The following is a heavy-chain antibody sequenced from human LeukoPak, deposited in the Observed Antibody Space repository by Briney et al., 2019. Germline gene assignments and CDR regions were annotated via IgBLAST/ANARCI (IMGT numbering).Heavy chain of an antibody. CDR3: ATVETTVTTFDY. CDR2: FDPEDGET. Sequence: WASVKVSCKVSGYTLTELSMHWVRQAPGKGLEWMGGFDPEDGETIYAQKFQGRVTMTEDTSTDKAYMELSSLRSEDTAVYYCATVETTVTTFDYWGQGTLVTVSS. D-gene: IGHD4-17*01. V-gene: IGHV1-24*01. J-gene: IGHJ4*02. CDR1: GYTLTELS.